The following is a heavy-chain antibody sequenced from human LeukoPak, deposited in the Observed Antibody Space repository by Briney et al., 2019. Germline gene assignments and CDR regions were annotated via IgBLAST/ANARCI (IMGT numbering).Heavy chain of an antibody. CDR3: ASGRQLGY. CDR1: GFTFSSYW. CDR2: IKEDGSEK. Sequence: GGSLRLSCAASGFTFSSYWMSWVRQAPGKWLEWVANIKEDGSEKCHVDSVRGRFTISRDNAKNSLYLQMNSLRAEDTAVYYCASGRQLGYWGQGTLVTVSS. V-gene: IGHV3-7*01. J-gene: IGHJ4*02. D-gene: IGHD3-16*01.